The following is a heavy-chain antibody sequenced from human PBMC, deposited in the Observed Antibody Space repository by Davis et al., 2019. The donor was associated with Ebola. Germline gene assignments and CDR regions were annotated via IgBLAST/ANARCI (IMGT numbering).Heavy chain of an antibody. J-gene: IGHJ4*02. D-gene: IGHD3-3*01. CDR3: ARQPLRLLEWFHFDY. CDR1: GFTLGSYS. Sequence: GESLKTSCAASGFTLGSYSLNWVRQAPGKGLEWVASINPTSKNIYYSDSVKGRFTISRDNAKSSLFLQMNGLRADDTAMYYCARQPLRLLEWFHFDYWGQGTLVTVSS. CDR2: INPTSKNI. V-gene: IGHV3-21*01.